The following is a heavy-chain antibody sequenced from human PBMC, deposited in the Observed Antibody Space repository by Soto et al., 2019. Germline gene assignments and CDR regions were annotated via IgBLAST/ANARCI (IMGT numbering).Heavy chain of an antibody. CDR2: IYHSGST. Sequence: PSETLSLTCAVSGGSISSGGYSWSWIRQPPGKGLEWIGYIYHSGSTYYNPSLKSRVTISVDRSKNQFSLKLSSVTAADTAVYYRARVERMVRGVTDYWGQGTLVTVSS. CDR1: GGSISSGGYS. J-gene: IGHJ4*02. CDR3: ARVERMVRGVTDY. V-gene: IGHV4-30-2*01. D-gene: IGHD3-10*01.